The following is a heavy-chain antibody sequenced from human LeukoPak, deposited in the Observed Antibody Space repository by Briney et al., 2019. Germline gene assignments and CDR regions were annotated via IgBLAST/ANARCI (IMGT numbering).Heavy chain of an antibody. CDR1: GGSVSSGSYY. J-gene: IGHJ4*02. CDR3: ASANYGSGSYYIDY. V-gene: IGHV4-61*01. D-gene: IGHD3-10*01. CDR2: IYYSGST. Sequence: SETLSLTCTVSGGSVSSGSYYWSWIRQPSGKGLEWIGYIYYSGSTNYNPSLKSRVTISVDTSKNQFSLKLSSVTAADTAVYYCASANYGSGSYYIDYWGQGTLVTVSS.